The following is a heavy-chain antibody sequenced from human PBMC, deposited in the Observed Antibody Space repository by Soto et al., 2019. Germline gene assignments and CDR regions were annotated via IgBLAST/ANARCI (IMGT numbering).Heavy chain of an antibody. V-gene: IGHV4-28*01. J-gene: IGHJ3*02. CDR3: ARMGRSDEGFDI. CDR2: IYYSGST. D-gene: IGHD3-10*01. Sequence: ASETLSLTCAVSGYSISSSNWWGWIRQPPGKGLEWIGYIYYSGSTYYNPSLKSRVTMSVDTSKNQFSLKLSSVTAVDTAVYYCARMGRSDEGFDIWGQGTMVTVSS. CDR1: GYSISSSNW.